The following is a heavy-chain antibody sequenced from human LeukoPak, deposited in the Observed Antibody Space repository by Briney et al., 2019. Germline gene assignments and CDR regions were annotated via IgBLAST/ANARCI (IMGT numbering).Heavy chain of an antibody. CDR3: AKPEAPSARRLLYDYVWGSYRLEYFDY. CDR1: GVTFSRYS. CDR2: IRGGSGII. J-gene: IGHJ4*02. V-gene: IGHV3-48*04. D-gene: IGHD3-16*02. Sequence: PGGALRLSCAASGVTFSRYSMNTGRQAPGKGLEWVSHIRGGSGIIHYVQSVKGRFTNSRDNAKSSLFLQMNSLRTEDTAVYYCAKPEAPSARRLLYDYVWGSYRLEYFDYWGQGTLVTVSS.